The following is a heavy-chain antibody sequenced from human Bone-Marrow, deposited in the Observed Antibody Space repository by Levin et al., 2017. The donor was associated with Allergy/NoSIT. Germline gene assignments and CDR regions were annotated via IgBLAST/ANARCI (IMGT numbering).Heavy chain of an antibody. J-gene: IGHJ4*02. V-gene: IGHV3-15*01. D-gene: IGHD3-10*01. Sequence: GESLKISCAASGFTFSNAWMSWVRQAPGKGLEWVGRIKSKTDGGTTDYAAPVKGRFTISRDDSKNTLYLQMNSLKTEDTAVYYCTTGATYYYGSGSYYDYFDYWGQGTLVTVSS. CDR2: IKSKTDGGTT. CDR1: GFTFSNAW. CDR3: TTGATYYYGSGSYYDYFDY.